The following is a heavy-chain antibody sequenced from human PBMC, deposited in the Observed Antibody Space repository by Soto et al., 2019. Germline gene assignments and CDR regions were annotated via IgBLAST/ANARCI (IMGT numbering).Heavy chain of an antibody. CDR3: ARKIQDTGGFDH. CDR2: MNPNSGNT. J-gene: IGHJ4*02. V-gene: IGHV1-8*01. CDR1: GYTFTSYD. D-gene: IGHD2-8*02. Sequence: GASVKVSCKASGYTFTSYDINWVRQATGQGLEWMGWMNPNSGNTGYAQKFQGRVTMTRDTSIRTAYLQLSSLRSEDTAVYYCARKIQDTGGFDHWGQGILVTVSS.